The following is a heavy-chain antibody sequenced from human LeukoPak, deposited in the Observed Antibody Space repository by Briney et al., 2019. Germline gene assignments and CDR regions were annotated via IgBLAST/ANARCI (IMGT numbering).Heavy chain of an antibody. J-gene: IGHJ4*02. Sequence: AAVTVSYKASGYTFTNYGISWVRQAPGQGREWMGWISAYNGNTNYAQKLQGRVTITTDTSTSTAYMELRSLRSDDTAVYYCAREVYRGFDYWGQGTLVTVSS. CDR3: AREVYRGFDY. V-gene: IGHV1-18*01. CDR1: GYTFTNYG. CDR2: ISAYNGNT. D-gene: IGHD3-16*02.